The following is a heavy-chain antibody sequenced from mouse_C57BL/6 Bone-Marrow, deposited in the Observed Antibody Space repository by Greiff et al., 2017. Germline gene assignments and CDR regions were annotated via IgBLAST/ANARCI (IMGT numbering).Heavy chain of an antibody. J-gene: IGHJ2*01. Sequence: VQLKQSGAELVRPGASVKLSCTASGFNIKDDYMHWVKQRPEQGLEWIGWIDPENGDTEYASKFKGKATITADTSSNTAYLQLSSLTSEYTAVYYCTRVFFDYWGQGTTLTVSS. CDR3: TRVFFDY. CDR2: IDPENGDT. CDR1: GFNIKDDY. V-gene: IGHV14-4*01.